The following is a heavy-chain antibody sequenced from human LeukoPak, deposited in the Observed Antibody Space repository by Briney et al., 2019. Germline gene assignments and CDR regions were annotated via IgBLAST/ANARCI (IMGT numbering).Heavy chain of an antibody. V-gene: IGHV3-48*04. Sequence: PGGSLRLSCAASGFTFSAYSMNWVRQAPGKGLEWVSYISSWSSIIYYADSVKGRFTISRDNTKNSLYLQMNNLRAEDTAVYYCARTEGTWYFDFWGRGTLVTVSS. J-gene: IGHJ2*01. CDR1: GFTFSAYS. CDR3: ARTEGTWYFDF. CDR2: ISSWSSII. D-gene: IGHD3-10*01.